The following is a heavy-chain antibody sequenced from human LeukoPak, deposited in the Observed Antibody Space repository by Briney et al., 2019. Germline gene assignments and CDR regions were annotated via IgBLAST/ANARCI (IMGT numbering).Heavy chain of an antibody. CDR3: ARGGFYYYFYGMDV. D-gene: IGHD3-16*01. Sequence: GGSLRLSCAASGFTFSSFEMTWVRQAPGKGLEWVSYISSSGDTIYYADSVKGRFTISRDNAKNSLYLQMNSLRAEDTAIYYCARGGFYYYFYGMDVWGQGTTVTVSS. CDR1: GFTFSSFE. CDR2: ISSSGDTI. J-gene: IGHJ6*02. V-gene: IGHV3-48*03.